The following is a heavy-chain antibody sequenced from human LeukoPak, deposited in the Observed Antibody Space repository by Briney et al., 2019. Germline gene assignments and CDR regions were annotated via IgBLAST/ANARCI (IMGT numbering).Heavy chain of an antibody. J-gene: IGHJ4*02. D-gene: IGHD3-3*01. CDR1: GYTLTELS. CDR2: FDPEDGET. CDR3: ATVYNDFWSDYYTHYFDY. V-gene: IGHV1-24*01. Sequence: ASVKVSCKVSGYTLTELSMHWVRQAPGKGLEWMGGFDPEDGETIYAQKFQGRVTMTEDTSTDTACLELSSLRSEDTAVYYCATVYNDFWSDYYTHYFDYWGQGTLVTVSS.